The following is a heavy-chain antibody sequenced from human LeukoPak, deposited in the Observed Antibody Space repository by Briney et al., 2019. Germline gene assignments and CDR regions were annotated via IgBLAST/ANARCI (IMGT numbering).Heavy chain of an antibody. J-gene: IGHJ4*02. D-gene: IGHD6-19*01. CDR2: ITGSSGST. V-gene: IGHV3-23*01. CDR3: AQGGSGLYHRLDY. CDR1: GLTFSNYA. Sequence: GGSLRLSCAASGLTFSNYAMSWVRQAPGRGLEWVSAITGSSGSTYYADSVKGRFTISRDNSKNTVYLQMNSLRAEDPAVYSCAQGGSGLYHRLDYWGQGTLVTVSS.